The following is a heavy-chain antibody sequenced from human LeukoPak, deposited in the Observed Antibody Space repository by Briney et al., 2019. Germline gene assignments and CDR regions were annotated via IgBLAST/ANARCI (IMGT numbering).Heavy chain of an antibody. Sequence: GGSLRLSCAASGFTVTSNSMSWVRQAPGKGLEWVSVIYSGGNAYYADSVKGRFTISRDNSKNTLYLQMNSLRAEDTATYYCVRDSVGLFDYWGQGTLVTVSS. CDR1: GFTVTSNS. CDR3: VRDSVGLFDY. V-gene: IGHV3-53*01. CDR2: IYSGGNA. D-gene: IGHD1-26*01. J-gene: IGHJ4*02.